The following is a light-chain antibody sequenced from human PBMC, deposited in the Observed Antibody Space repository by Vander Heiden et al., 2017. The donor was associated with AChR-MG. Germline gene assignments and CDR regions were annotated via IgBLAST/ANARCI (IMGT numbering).Light chain of an antibody. CDR2: DAS. V-gene: IGKV3D-20*01. J-gene: IGKJ3*01. CDR3: QHYGTSVFT. CDR1: QSVSNSY. Sequence: EIVLTQSPATLSLSPGERATLSCGASQSVSNSYLAWYQQKPGLAPRLLIFDASSRATGIPDRFSGSGSGTDFTLTISRLEPEDFAVYYCQHYGTSVFTFGPGTKVDIK.